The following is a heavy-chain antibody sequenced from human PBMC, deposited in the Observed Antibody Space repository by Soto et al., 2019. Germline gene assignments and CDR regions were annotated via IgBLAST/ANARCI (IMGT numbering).Heavy chain of an antibody. CDR3: ARRQDSSSWYYFDY. D-gene: IGHD6-13*01. CDR2: IYYSGST. Sequence: QVQLQESGPGLVKPSETLSLTCTVSGGSISSYYWSWIRQPPGKGLEWIGYIYYSGSTNYNPSLKSRVTISVDTSKNQFSLKLRSVTAADTAVYYCARRQDSSSWYYFDYWGQGTLVTVSS. CDR1: GGSISSYY. J-gene: IGHJ4*02. V-gene: IGHV4-59*01.